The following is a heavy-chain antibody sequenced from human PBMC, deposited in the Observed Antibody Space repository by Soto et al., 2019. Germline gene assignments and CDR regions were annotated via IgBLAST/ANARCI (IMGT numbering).Heavy chain of an antibody. CDR2: ISSDGSST. Sequence: GGSLSLSCVASGFTFSGYAMHWIRQAPGKAPEWVALISSDGSSTLYADSVRGRFTISRDNSRDTLYLQLNSLRPDDTAVFSCARGAYRYFDYWGQGTLVTVSS. J-gene: IGHJ4*02. V-gene: IGHV3-30-3*01. CDR3: ARGAYRYFDY. D-gene: IGHD4-4*01. CDR1: GFTFSGYA.